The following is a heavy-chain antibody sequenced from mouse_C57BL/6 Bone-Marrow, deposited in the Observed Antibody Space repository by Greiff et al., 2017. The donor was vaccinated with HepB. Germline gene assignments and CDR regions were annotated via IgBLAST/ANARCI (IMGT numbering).Heavy chain of an antibody. CDR3: AGGYYPHFDY. J-gene: IGHJ2*01. CDR1: GYTFTSYW. Sequence: QVQLKESGAELVKPGASVKLSCKASGYTFTSYWMHWVKQRPGQGLEWIGMIHPNSGSTNYNEKFKSKATLTVDKSSSTAYMQLSSLTSEDSAVYYCAGGYYPHFDYWGQGTTLTVSS. V-gene: IGHV1-64*01. D-gene: IGHD2-3*01. CDR2: IHPNSGST.